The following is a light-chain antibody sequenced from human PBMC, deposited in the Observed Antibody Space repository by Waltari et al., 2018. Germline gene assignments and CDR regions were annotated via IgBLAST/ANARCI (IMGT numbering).Light chain of an antibody. Sequence: DIQMTQSPSTLSASVGYRVTIPCRASQTIGTWLAWFQQKPGKAPKLLIYDASTLKSGVPSRFSGSESGTEFSLTISSLQPDDFATYYCQQHSSYPWTFGQGTKVDIK. CDR3: QQHSSYPWT. J-gene: IGKJ1*01. V-gene: IGKV1-5*01. CDR2: DAS. CDR1: QTIGTW.